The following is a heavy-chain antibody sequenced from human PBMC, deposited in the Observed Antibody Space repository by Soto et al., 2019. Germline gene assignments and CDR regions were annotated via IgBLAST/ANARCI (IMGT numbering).Heavy chain of an antibody. J-gene: IGHJ4*02. CDR1: GFIVSGFG. V-gene: IGHV3-73*01. Sequence: GGSLRLSCAASGFIVSGFGIHWVRQASGKGLEWVGRIRDKGNNYATTYAASMKGRFTISRDDSETTAFLQMNSLITEDTAVYYCAKGPPGPIGIAAAEFDYWGQGTLVTVSS. CDR2: IRDKGNNYAT. CDR3: AKGPPGPIGIAAAEFDY. D-gene: IGHD6-13*01.